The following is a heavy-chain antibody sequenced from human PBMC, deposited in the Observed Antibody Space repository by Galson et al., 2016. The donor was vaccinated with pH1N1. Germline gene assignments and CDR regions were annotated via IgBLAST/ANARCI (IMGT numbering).Heavy chain of an antibody. CDR1: GFIFSDYW. CDR3: ARRYFDL. CDR2: IRQDGSEK. V-gene: IGHV3-7*01. J-gene: IGHJ2*01. Sequence: SLRLSCAASGFIFSDYWMHWVRRAPGKGLEWVANIRQDGSEKYYVDSVKGRFTISRDNAKNSLYLQMNSLRAEDTAVYHCARRYFDLWGRGTLVTVSS.